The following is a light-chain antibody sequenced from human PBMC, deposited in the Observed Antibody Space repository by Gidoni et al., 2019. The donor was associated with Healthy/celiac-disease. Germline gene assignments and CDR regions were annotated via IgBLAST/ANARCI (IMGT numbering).Light chain of an antibody. CDR3: QQSYSIPYT. CDR1: QSISSY. J-gene: IGKJ2*01. Sequence: DIQMNQSPSSLSASVGDRVTITCRASQSISSYLSWYQQEPGKAPKLLIYAASSLQSGVPSRFSGSGSGAEFILTISSLQPEDFATYYCQQSYSIPYTFGQGTKLEIK. V-gene: IGKV1-39*01. CDR2: AAS.